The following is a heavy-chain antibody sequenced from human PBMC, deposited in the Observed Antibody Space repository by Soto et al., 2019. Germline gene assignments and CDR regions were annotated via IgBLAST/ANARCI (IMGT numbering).Heavy chain of an antibody. CDR2: IYHSGST. J-gene: IGHJ4*02. CDR1: GGSISSSNW. CDR3: ARAAMGGSSWPFDY. V-gene: IGHV4-4*02. D-gene: IGHD6-13*01. Sequence: QVQLQESGPGLVKPSGTLSLTCAVSGGSISSSNWWSWVRQPPGKGLEWIGEIYHSGSTNYNPSLKRRATIXVXKXXNQFSLKRSSVTAADTAVYYCARAAMGGSSWPFDYWGQGTLVTVSS.